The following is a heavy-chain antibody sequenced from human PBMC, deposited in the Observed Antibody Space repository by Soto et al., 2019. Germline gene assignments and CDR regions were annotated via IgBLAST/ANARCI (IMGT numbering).Heavy chain of an antibody. CDR3: AHRLVLSYYDILTCYYNDDGCDAFDI. V-gene: IGHV2-5*02. J-gene: IGHJ3*02. D-gene: IGHD3-9*01. Sequence: QITLKESGPTLVKPTQTLTLTCTFSGFSLSTSGVGVGWIRQPPGKALEWLALIYWDDDKRYSPSLKSRLTISKDTSKNQVVLTMTNMDPVDTATYYCAHRLVLSYYDILTCYYNDDGCDAFDIWGQGTMVTVSS. CDR2: IYWDDDK. CDR1: GFSLSTSGVG.